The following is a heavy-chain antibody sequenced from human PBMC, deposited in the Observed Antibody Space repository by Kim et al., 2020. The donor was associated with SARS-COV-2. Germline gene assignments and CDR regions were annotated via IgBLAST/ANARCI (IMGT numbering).Heavy chain of an antibody. J-gene: IGHJ4*02. Sequence: SETLSLTCTVSGGSIIRESYYWGWIRQTPGKGLEWIGSVFHSGSTYINPSLSSRVIMSVDTSKNEFSLSLSSVTAVDTAVYFCARDLGGTYHFDFWGQGTLVTVSS. CDR2: VFHSGST. CDR3: ARDLGGTYHFDF. D-gene: IGHD3-16*01. V-gene: IGHV4-39*07. CDR1: GGSIIRESYY.